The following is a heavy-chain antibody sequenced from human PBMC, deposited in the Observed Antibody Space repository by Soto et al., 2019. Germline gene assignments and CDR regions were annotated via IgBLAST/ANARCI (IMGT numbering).Heavy chain of an antibody. CDR1: GFTFSSYG. D-gene: IGHD2-15*01. Sequence: QVQLVESGGGVVQPGRSLRLSCAASGFTFSSYGMHWVRQAPGKGLEWVAVISYDGSNKYYADSVKGRFTISRDNSKNTLYLQMNSLRAEDTAVYYCAKGGDEDIVVVVAVPPGDYFDYWGQGTLVTVSS. CDR3: AKGGDEDIVVVVAVPPGDYFDY. V-gene: IGHV3-30*18. J-gene: IGHJ4*02. CDR2: ISYDGSNK.